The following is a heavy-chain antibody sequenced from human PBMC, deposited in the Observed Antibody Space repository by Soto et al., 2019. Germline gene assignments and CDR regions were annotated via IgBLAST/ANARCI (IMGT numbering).Heavy chain of an antibody. Sequence: PSVKVSCKASGYTFTSYYMHWVRQAPGQGLEWMGIINPSGGSTSYAQKFQGRVTMTRDTSTSTVYMELGSLRSEDTAVYYCARDSATSLSFDYWGQGTLVTVSS. V-gene: IGHV1-46*01. CDR2: INPSGGST. CDR3: ARDSATSLSFDY. D-gene: IGHD5-12*01. CDR1: GYTFTSYY. J-gene: IGHJ4*02.